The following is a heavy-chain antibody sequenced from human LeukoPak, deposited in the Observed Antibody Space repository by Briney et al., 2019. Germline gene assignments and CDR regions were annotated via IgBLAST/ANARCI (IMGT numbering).Heavy chain of an antibody. CDR3: ARRLVRGPLPIWFDP. Sequence: TPGESLKISCKGSGYSFTSYWISWVRQMPGKGLEWMGRIDPSDSYTNYSPSFQGHVTISADKSISTAYLQWSSLKASDTAMYYCARRLVRGPLPIWFDPWGQGTLVTVSS. CDR1: GYSFTSYW. J-gene: IGHJ5*02. D-gene: IGHD3-10*01. CDR2: IDPSDSYT. V-gene: IGHV5-10-1*01.